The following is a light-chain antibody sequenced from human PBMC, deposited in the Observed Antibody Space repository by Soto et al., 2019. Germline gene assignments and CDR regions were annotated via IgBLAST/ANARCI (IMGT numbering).Light chain of an antibody. CDR3: QQYETFSGT. Sequence: NQMTKSPSTLSASVGDRVAVTCRASQSVSGWLAWYQQKPGEAPKLLIYEASGLQRGVPSRFSGSGSGTKFTLTIASLQPDDFATYYCQQYETFSGTFGPGTKVDNK. J-gene: IGKJ1*01. V-gene: IGKV1-5*03. CDR1: QSVSGW. CDR2: EAS.